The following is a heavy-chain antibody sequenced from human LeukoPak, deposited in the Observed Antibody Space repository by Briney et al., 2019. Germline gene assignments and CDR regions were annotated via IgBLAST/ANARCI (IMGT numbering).Heavy chain of an antibody. Sequence: PSETLSLTCTVSGGSISSYYWSWIRQPPGKGLEWIGYIYYSGSTNYNPSLKSRVTISVDTSKNQFSLKLSSVTAADTAVYYCASSPYDYYYMDVWGKGTTVTISS. V-gene: IGHV4-59*01. CDR2: IYYSGST. J-gene: IGHJ6*03. CDR3: ASSPYDYYYMDV. CDR1: GGSISSYY.